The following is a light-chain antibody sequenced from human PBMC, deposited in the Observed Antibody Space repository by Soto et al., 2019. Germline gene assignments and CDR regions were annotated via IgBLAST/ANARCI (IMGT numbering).Light chain of an antibody. CDR2: EVS. Sequence: QSVLTQPASVSGSPGQSITISCTGTSSDVGGYDYVSWYQQHPGKAPQLMIYEVSDRPSGVSIRFSGSKSGNTASLTISGLQAEDEADYYCTSYTAISTLVFGGGTKLTVL. CDR3: TSYTAISTLV. CDR1: SSDVGGYDY. J-gene: IGLJ3*02. V-gene: IGLV2-14*01.